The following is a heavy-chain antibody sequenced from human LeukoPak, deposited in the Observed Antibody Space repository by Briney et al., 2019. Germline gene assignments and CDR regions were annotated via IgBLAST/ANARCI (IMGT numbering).Heavy chain of an antibody. CDR3: ARVEEKRTLFYYYYYMDV. J-gene: IGHJ6*03. D-gene: IGHD2/OR15-2a*01. Sequence: PGGSLRLSCAASGFTFSSYEMNWVRQAPGKGVEWVSYISSSGSTIYYADSVKGRFTISRDNAKNSLYLQMNSLRAEDTAVYYCARVEEKRTLFYYYYYMDVWGKGTTVTVSS. CDR1: GFTFSSYE. V-gene: IGHV3-48*03. CDR2: ISSSGSTI.